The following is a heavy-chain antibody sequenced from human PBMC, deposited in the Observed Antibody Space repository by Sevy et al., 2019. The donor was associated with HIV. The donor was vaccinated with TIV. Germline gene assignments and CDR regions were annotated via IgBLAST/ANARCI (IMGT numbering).Heavy chain of an antibody. CDR3: ARDLEDYVWGSYRLSYYYGMDV. D-gene: IGHD3-16*02. CDR2: INPSGGST. J-gene: IGHJ6*02. CDR1: GYTFTSYY. V-gene: IGHV1-46*01. Sequence: ASVKVSCKASGYTFTSYYMHWVRQAPGQGLEWMGIINPSGGSTSYAQKFQGRVTMTRDTSTSTVYMELSSLRSEDTAVYYCARDLEDYVWGSYRLSYYYGMDVWGQGTTVTVSS.